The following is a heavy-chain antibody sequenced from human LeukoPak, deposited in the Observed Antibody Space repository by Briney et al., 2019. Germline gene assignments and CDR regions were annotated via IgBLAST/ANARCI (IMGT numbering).Heavy chain of an antibody. CDR2: ISWNSGSI. D-gene: IGHD5-18*01. Sequence: GGSLRLSCAASGFTFDDYAMHWVRQAPGKGLEWVSGISWNSGSIGYADSVKGRFTISRDNAKNSLYLQMNSLRAEDTALYYCAKDSGAGYSYGLRVDYWGQGTLVTVSS. CDR3: AKDSGAGYSYGLRVDY. V-gene: IGHV3-9*01. CDR1: GFTFDDYA. J-gene: IGHJ4*02.